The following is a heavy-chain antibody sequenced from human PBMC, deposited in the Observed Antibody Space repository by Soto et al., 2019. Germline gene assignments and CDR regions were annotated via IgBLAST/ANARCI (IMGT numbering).Heavy chain of an antibody. CDR3: ARERPYYGFDY. CDR2: ISYSGST. Sequence: SETLSLTCNVSGGSVTTAAYYWSWLRQPPGKGLEWIGFISYSGSTNYNPSLKSRVTISVDTSKNQFSLKLTSVTAADTAVYYCARERPYYGFDYWGQGSLVTVSS. CDR1: GGSVTTAAYY. J-gene: IGHJ4*02. V-gene: IGHV4-61*08. D-gene: IGHD3-22*01.